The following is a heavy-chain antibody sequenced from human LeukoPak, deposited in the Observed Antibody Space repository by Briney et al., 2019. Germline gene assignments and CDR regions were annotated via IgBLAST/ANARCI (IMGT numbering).Heavy chain of an antibody. J-gene: IGHJ5*02. CDR3: ASAAAHSGDWFDP. Sequence: SVKVSCKASGYTFTGYYMQWVRQAPGQGLEWMGWINHNSGGTNYAQKFHGRVTMTRDTSISTAYMELSRLRSDDTAVYYCASAAAHSGDWFDPWGQGTLVTVSS. D-gene: IGHD6-25*01. CDR1: GYTFTGYY. V-gene: IGHV1-2*02. CDR2: INHNSGGT.